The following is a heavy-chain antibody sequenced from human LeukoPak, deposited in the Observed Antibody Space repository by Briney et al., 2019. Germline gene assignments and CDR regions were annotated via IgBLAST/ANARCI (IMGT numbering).Heavy chain of an antibody. CDR3: ARGVNSGYFDY. V-gene: IGHV4-34*01. D-gene: IGHD1-26*01. J-gene: IGHJ4*02. CDR2: INHSGST. Sequence: SETLSLTCAVYGGSFSVYYWSWIRQPPGKGLEWIGEINHSGSTNYNPSLKSRVTISVDTSKNQFSLKLSSVTAADTAVYYCARGVNSGYFDYCGQGTLVTVSS. CDR1: GGSFSVYY.